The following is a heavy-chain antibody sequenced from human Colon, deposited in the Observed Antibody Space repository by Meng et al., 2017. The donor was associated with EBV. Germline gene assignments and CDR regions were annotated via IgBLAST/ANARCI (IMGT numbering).Heavy chain of an antibody. V-gene: IGHV4-34*01. CDR2: INHSGST. CDR1: GGSFSGYY. Sequence: QQGGQGLFKPSETRSLTCAVSGGSFSGYYWSWIRQAPGKGLEWIGEINHSGSTKFNPSLESRVSISVDTSENQVSLKLTSVTAADTAVYYCARRTTVNLRSFDSWGQGTLVTVSS. CDR3: ARRTTVNLRSFDS. J-gene: IGHJ4*02. D-gene: IGHD4-17*01.